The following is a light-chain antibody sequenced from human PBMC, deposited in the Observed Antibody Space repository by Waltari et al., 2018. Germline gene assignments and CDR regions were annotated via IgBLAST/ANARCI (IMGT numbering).Light chain of an antibody. CDR1: QSINSW. CDR2: KAS. V-gene: IGKV1-5*03. CDR3: QQYNIYWT. J-gene: IGKJ1*01. Sequence: DLQMTQSPSTLSASVGDRVTITCRASQSINSWLAWYQQKPGKAPKLLINKASSLESGVPSRFSGSGSGTEFTLTISSLQPDDCATYYCQQYNIYWTFGQGTKVEIK.